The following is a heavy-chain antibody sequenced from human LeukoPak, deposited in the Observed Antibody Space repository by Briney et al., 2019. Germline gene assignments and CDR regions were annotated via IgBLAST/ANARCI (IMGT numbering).Heavy chain of an antibody. CDR2: INQGGSDK. J-gene: IGHJ4*02. D-gene: IGHD2-15*01. Sequence: GESLRLSCAASGFTFSNYWMSWVRQAPRKGLEWVANINQGGSDKSYVDSVKGRFTISRDNAKNSLCLEMNSLRVEDTAMYYCARTSRSSSIDDWGQGTLATVSS. CDR3: ARTSRSSSIDD. V-gene: IGHV3-7*01. CDR1: GFTFSNYW.